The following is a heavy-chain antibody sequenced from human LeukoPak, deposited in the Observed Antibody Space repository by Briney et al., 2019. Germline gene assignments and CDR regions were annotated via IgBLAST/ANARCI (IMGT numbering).Heavy chain of an antibody. CDR2: IRQDGGEK. Sequence: GGSLRLSCAVSGFTFTDYWMNWVRQAPGKGLEWVASIRQDGGEKSYVDSVKGRFTISRDNTKSSLYLQINSLRAEDTAVYYCARDGTAAGLYFDLWGQGTLVSVSS. D-gene: IGHD6-13*01. CDR3: ARDGTAAGLYFDL. V-gene: IGHV3-7*01. CDR1: GFTFTDYW. J-gene: IGHJ4*01.